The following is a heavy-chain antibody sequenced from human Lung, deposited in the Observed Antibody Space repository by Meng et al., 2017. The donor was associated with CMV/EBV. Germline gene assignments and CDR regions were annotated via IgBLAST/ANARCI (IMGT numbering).Heavy chain of an antibody. Sequence: ASXXVSCKASGYTFTAHYFHWVRQAPGQGLEWMGWIHPHRGDTNYAQQFQGRVTLTRDTSINTGYMELTRLTSDDTAVYYCARDNNWGPDYWGQGTRVT. D-gene: IGHD7-27*01. CDR2: IHPHRGDT. CDR3: ARDNNWGPDY. V-gene: IGHV1-2*02. CDR1: GYTFTAHY. J-gene: IGHJ4*02.